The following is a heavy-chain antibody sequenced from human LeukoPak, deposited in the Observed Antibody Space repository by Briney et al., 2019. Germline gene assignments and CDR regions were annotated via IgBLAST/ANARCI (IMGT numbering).Heavy chain of an antibody. CDR2: ISGSGGST. D-gene: IGHD3-3*01. J-gene: IGHJ6*03. CDR1: GFTFSSYA. CDR3: AKGIGGGNNYYYMDV. V-gene: IGHV3-23*01. Sequence: GGSLRLSCAASGFTFSSYAMSWVRQAPGKGLEWVSAISGSGGSTYYADSVKGRFTISRDNSKNTLYLQMNSLRAEDTAVYYCAKGIGGGNNYYYMDVWGKGTTVTVSS.